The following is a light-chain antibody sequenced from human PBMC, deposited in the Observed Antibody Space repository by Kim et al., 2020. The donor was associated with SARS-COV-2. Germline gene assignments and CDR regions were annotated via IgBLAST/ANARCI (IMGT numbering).Light chain of an antibody. Sequence: ASVGDRVTMTCRASQNIGTWLAWYQQKPGKAPNLLIYKASSLESGVSSRFSGSGSGTEFTLTISSLQPDDFATYYCQQYNSYSRTFGQGTKVDIK. CDR1: QNIGTW. J-gene: IGKJ1*01. CDR2: KAS. CDR3: QQYNSYSRT. V-gene: IGKV1-5*03.